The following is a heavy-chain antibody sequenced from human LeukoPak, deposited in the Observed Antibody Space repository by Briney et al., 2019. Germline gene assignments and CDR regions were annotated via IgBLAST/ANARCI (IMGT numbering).Heavy chain of an antibody. V-gene: IGHV4-4*07. CDR2: IYTSGST. D-gene: IGHD3-10*01. Sequence: SETLSLTCTVSGGSISSYYWSWIRQPAGKGLEWIGRIYTSGSTNYNPSLKSRVTMSVDTSKNQFSLKLSSVTAADTAVYCCARVASGLPSSYWFDPWGQGTLVTVSS. CDR3: ARVASGLPSSYWFDP. J-gene: IGHJ5*02. CDR1: GGSISSYY.